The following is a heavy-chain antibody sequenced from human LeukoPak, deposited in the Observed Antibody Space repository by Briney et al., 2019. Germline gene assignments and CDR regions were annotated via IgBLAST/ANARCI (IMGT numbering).Heavy chain of an antibody. J-gene: IGHJ4*02. Sequence: PGGSLRLSCAASGFTFSNAWMTWVRQAPGKGLEWIGRIKSKTDGGTTDYGDPVKGRFTISRDDSKNMLYLQMNSLQTEDTAVYYCVRRYFDPTHFDYWGEGTLVTVSS. CDR1: GFTFSNAW. D-gene: IGHD3-9*01. CDR2: IKSKTDGGTT. V-gene: IGHV3-15*01. CDR3: VRRYFDPTHFDY.